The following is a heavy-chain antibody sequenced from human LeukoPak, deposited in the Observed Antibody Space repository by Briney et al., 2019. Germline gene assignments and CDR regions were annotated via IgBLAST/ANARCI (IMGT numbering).Heavy chain of an antibody. J-gene: IGHJ5*02. Sequence: PSETLSLTCTVSGGSISSSSYYWSWIRQPPGKGLEWIGYIYYSGSTNYNPSLKSRVTISVDTSKNQFSLKLSSVTAADTAVYYCARTRFGNYDSNPLRWFDPWGQGTLVTVSS. CDR1: GGSISSSSYY. D-gene: IGHD3-22*01. CDR3: ARTRFGNYDSNPLRWFDP. V-gene: IGHV4-61*01. CDR2: IYYSGST.